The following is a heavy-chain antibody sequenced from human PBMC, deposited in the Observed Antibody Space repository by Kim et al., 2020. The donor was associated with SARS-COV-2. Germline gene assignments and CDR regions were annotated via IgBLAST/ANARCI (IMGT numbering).Heavy chain of an antibody. CDR2: ISGSGGST. Sequence: GGSLRLSCEASGFTFMNYAMTWVRQAPGKGLEWVSAISGSGGSTDYVDSVRGRFTISRATSKNTVYLQLKSQRAEDTAVYFCAKSVGEYYYYYGLDVWGQGTTDTVS. V-gene: IGHV3-23*01. J-gene: IGHJ6*02. CDR1: GFTFMNYA. CDR3: AKSVGEYYYYYGLDV. D-gene: IGHD3-10*01.